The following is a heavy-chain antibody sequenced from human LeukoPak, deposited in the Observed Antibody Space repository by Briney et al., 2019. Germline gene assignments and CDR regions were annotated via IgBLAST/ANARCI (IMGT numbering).Heavy chain of an antibody. D-gene: IGHD2-15*01. V-gene: IGHV3-33*01. J-gene: IGHJ3*02. CDR3: ARDRGLITPAPQDAFDI. CDR2: IWYDGSNK. CDR1: GFTFSSYG. Sequence: GGSLRLSCAASGFTFSSYGMHWVRQAPGKGLEWVAVIWYDGSNKYYADSVKGRFTISRDNSKNTLYLQMNSLRAEDTAVYYCARDRGLITPAPQDAFDIWGQGTMVTVSS.